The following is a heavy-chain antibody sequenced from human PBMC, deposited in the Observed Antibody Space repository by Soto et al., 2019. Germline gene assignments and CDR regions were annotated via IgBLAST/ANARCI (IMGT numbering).Heavy chain of an antibody. D-gene: IGHD3-22*01. CDR3: AREEPVYDSSGYFVPDAFDI. V-gene: IGHV1-69*13. J-gene: IGHJ3*02. CDR2: IIPIFGTA. CDR1: GGTFSSYA. Sequence: GASLKVSCKSSGGTFSSYAISWVRQAPGPGLGWMGGIIPIFGTATYAQKFQGRVTITADESTSKAYMELSSLRSEDTAVYYCAREEPVYDSSGYFVPDAFDIWGQGTMVTVSS.